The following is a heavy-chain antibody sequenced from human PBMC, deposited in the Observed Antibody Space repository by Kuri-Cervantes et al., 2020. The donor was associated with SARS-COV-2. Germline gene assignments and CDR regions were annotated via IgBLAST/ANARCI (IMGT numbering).Heavy chain of an antibody. Sequence: GESLKISCAASGFTFSSYSMNWVRQAPGKGLEWVSSISSSSSYIYYADSVKGRFTISRDNAKNSLYLQMNSLKTEDTAVYYCTTEDGDYVSLDYWGQGTLVTSPQ. V-gene: IGHV3-21*03. J-gene: IGHJ4*02. D-gene: IGHD4-17*01. CDR2: ISSSSSYI. CDR1: GFTFSSYS. CDR3: TTEDGDYVSLDY.